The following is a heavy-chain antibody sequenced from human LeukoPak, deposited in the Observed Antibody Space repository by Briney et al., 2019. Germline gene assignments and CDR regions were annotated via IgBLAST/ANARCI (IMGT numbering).Heavy chain of an antibody. J-gene: IGHJ4*02. CDR3: ARDYLAYCGGDCYSGYDY. CDR2: ISAYNGNT. D-gene: IGHD2-21*02. Sequence: ASVKVSCKASGYTFTSYGISWVRQAPGQGLEWMGWISAYNGNTNYAQKLQGRVTMTTDTSTSTAYMELRSLRSDDTAVYYCARDYLAYCGGDCYSGYDYWGQGTLVTVS. CDR1: GYTFTSYG. V-gene: IGHV1-18*01.